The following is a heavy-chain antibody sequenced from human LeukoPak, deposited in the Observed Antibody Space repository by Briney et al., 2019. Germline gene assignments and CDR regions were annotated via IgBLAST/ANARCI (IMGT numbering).Heavy chain of an antibody. Sequence: PGRSLRLSCSASGXTFSRYGMHWVRQAPGKGLEWVAVASSDGDTTYYADSVKGRFTISKDNSRSTLYLQMNSLRAEDTAVYYCAKEGSTTFREDFDCWGQGSLVIVSS. D-gene: IGHD3-16*01. CDR3: AKEGSTTFREDFDC. CDR1: GXTFSRYG. CDR2: ASSDGDTT. V-gene: IGHV3-30*18. J-gene: IGHJ4*02.